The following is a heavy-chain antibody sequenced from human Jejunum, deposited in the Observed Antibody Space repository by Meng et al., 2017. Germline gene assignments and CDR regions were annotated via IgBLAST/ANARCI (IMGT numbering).Heavy chain of an antibody. J-gene: IGHJ4*02. CDR3: AKVYRDSVSLYRHFDF. CDR2: IKQDGSEI. Sequence: GESLKISCGVSGFTFSNFWMSWVRQAPGKGLEWLAIIKQDGSEIHYVDSVKGRFTISRDNVDSSLYLHMTGLRDEDTAMYYCAKVYRDSVSLYRHFDFWGQGMQVTVSS. CDR1: GFTFSNFW. V-gene: IGHV3-7*03. D-gene: IGHD5-24*01.